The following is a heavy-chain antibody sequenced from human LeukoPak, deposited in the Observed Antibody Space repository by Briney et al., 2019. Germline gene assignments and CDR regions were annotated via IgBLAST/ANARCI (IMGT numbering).Heavy chain of an antibody. J-gene: IGHJ6*02. V-gene: IGHV5-51*01. CDR2: IYPGDSDT. D-gene: IGHD3-10*01. CDR3: ARHGLVDNSGRGGHCAMDV. Sequence: GDSLKVSCKGSGYSFTSYWIGWVRQMPGKGLEWMGIIYPGDSDTRYSPSFQGQVTISADKSISTAYLQWSSLKASDTAMYFCARHGLVDNSGRGGHCAMDVWGQGTTVIASS. CDR1: GYSFTSYW.